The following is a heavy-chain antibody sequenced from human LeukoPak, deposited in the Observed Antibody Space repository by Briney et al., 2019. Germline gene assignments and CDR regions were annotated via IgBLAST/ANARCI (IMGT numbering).Heavy chain of an antibody. D-gene: IGHD1-26*01. CDR1: GGTFSSYA. CDR2: IIPIFGPA. J-gene: IGHJ6*03. Sequence: AASVKVSCKASGGTFSSYAISWVRQAPGQGLEWMGGIIPIFGPANYAQKFQGRVTITTDESTSTAYMELSSLRSEDTAVYYCARDRLVGARRGGYYYYYMDVWGKGTTVTVSS. V-gene: IGHV1-69*05. CDR3: ARDRLVGARRGGYYYYYMDV.